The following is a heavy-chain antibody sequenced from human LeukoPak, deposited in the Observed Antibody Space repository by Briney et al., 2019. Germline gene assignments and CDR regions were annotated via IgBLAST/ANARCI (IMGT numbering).Heavy chain of an antibody. V-gene: IGHV4-39*07. Sequence: SETLSLTWTVSGGSISSSSYYWGRIRLPPGKGLERIGRIYYSGSTYYNPSRKSRVTISVDTSKTQFSLKLSSVTPADTAVYYCARDQSYGDYGNYFHYWGQGTLVTVSS. CDR3: ARDQSYGDYGNYFHY. CDR2: IYYSGST. J-gene: IGHJ4*02. D-gene: IGHD4-17*01. CDR1: GGSISSSSYY.